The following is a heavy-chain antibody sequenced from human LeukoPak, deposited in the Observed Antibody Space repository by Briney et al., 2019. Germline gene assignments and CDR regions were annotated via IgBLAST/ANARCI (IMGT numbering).Heavy chain of an antibody. D-gene: IGHD3-10*01. CDR1: GGSISSSSYY. Sequence: SETLSLTCTVSGGSISSSSYYWGWIHQPPGKGLEWIGSIYYSGSTYYNPSLKSRVTISVDTSKNQFSLKLSSVTAADTAVYYCARGYYYGSGSYFGYWGQGTLVTVSS. J-gene: IGHJ4*02. CDR3: ARGYYYGSGSYFGY. V-gene: IGHV4-39*07. CDR2: IYYSGST.